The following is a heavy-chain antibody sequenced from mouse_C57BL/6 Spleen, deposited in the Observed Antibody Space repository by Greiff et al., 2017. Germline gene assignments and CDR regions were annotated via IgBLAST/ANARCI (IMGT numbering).Heavy chain of an antibody. CDR1: GYTFTSYG. Sequence: VQLQESGAELARPGASEKLSCKASGYTFTSYGISWVKQRTGQGLEWIGEIYPRSGNTYYNEKFKGKATLTADKSSSTAYMELRSLTSEDSAVYFCARSGTQATWFAYWGQGTLVTVSA. D-gene: IGHD3-2*02. CDR3: ARSGTQATWFAY. J-gene: IGHJ3*01. CDR2: IYPRSGNT. V-gene: IGHV1-81*01.